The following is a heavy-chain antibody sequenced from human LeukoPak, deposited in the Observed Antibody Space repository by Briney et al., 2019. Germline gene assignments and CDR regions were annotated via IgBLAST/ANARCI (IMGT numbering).Heavy chain of an antibody. CDR2: INPNSGGT. Sequence: ASVKVSCKASGGTFSSYAISWVRQAPGQGLEWMGWINPNSGGTNYAQKFQGRVTMTRDTSISTAYMELSRLRSDDTAVYYCARGSGSYIGNLDYWGQGTLVTVSS. D-gene: IGHD1-26*01. CDR3: ARGSGSYIGNLDY. V-gene: IGHV1-2*02. J-gene: IGHJ4*02. CDR1: GGTFSSYA.